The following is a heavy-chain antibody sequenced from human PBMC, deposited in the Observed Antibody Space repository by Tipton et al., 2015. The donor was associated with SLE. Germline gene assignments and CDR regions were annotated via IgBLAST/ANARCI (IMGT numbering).Heavy chain of an antibody. D-gene: IGHD3-10*01. J-gene: IGHJ4*02. CDR2: INHSGST. Sequence: LRLSCAVYGGSFSGYYWSWIRQPPGKGLEWIGEINHSGSTNYNPSLKSRVTISVDTSKIQFSLKLTSVTAADTAVYYCARDKRYYYDSGSYDYWGQGTLVTVSS. V-gene: IGHV4-34*01. CDR3: ARDKRYYYDSGSYDY. CDR1: GGSFSGYY.